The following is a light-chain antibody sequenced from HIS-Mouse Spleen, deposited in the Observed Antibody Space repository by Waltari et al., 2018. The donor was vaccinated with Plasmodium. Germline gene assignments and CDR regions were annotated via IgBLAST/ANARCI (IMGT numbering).Light chain of an antibody. V-gene: IGKV1D-13*01. CDR1: QGISSA. J-gene: IGKJ2*01. CDR3: QQFNNYPFT. CDR2: DAD. Sequence: AIQLTQSPSSMSASVGDRVTITCRASQGISSALAWYQQKPGKAPKLLIYDADSLESGVPSRFSGSGSGTDFTLTISSLQPEDFATYYCQQFNNYPFTFGQGTKLEIK.